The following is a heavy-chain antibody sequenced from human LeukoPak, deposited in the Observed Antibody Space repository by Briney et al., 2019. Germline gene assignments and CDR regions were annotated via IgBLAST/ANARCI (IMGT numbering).Heavy chain of an antibody. V-gene: IGHV1-46*01. CDR2: INPSGGST. CDR3: ARDSLFSGNGDPPSFDI. CDR1: GYTFTSYY. J-gene: IGHJ3*02. Sequence: VASVKVSCKASGYTFTSYYMHWVRQAPGQGLEWMGIINPSGGSTSYAQKFQGRVTMTRDMSTSTVYMELSSLRSEDTTVYYCARDSLFSGNGDPPSFDIWGQGTMVTVSS. D-gene: IGHD4-17*01.